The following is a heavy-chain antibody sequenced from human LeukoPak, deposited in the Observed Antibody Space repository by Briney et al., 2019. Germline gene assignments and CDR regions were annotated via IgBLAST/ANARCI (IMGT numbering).Heavy chain of an antibody. D-gene: IGHD3-22*01. CDR3: ALDYYWACVH. CDR2: IRDSGVSR. J-gene: IGHJ1*01. CDR1: GGSFNRDA. Sequence: GGSLRLSCAASGGSFNRDAMTWVRQAPGKGLEWVSDIRDSGVSRYYADSLKGRFTLSRDNSRTTLYLPINSLRAEDTAVYYSALDYYWACVHWGQATLATVSS. V-gene: IGHV3-23*01.